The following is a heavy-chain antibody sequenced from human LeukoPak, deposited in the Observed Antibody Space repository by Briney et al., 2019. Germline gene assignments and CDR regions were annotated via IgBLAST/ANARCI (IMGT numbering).Heavy chain of an antibody. CDR2: IYPGDSDT. CDR1: GYSFTSYW. V-gene: IGHV5-51*01. CDR3: ARWAAAGEDYYYYGMDV. J-gene: IGHJ6*02. D-gene: IGHD6-13*01. Sequence: GESLKISCKGSGYSFTSYWIGWLRQMPGKGLEWMGIIYPGDSDTRYSPSFQGQVTISADKSISTAYLQWSSLKASDTAMYYCARWAAAGEDYYYYGMDVWGQGTTVTVSS.